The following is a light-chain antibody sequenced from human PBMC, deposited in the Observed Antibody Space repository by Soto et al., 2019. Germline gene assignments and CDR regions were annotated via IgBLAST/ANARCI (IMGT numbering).Light chain of an antibody. CDR1: SSDVGAYSY. CDR3: FSHRGGDSHV. J-gene: IGLJ1*01. V-gene: IGLV2-14*01. CDR2: GVT. Sequence: QSALTQPASVSGSPGQSITISCTGTSSDVGAYSYVSWYQQYPGKAPKLMIYGVTNRPSGVSNRFSGSKTGNTASLTISGLQAEDEADYYCFSHRGGDSHVFGTGTKLTVL.